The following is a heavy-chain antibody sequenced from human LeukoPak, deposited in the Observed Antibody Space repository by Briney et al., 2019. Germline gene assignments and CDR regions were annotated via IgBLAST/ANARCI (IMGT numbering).Heavy chain of an antibody. CDR1: GFIFSTCA. CDR3: AKDTLYITTPGNFDY. J-gene: IGHJ4*02. Sequence: GGSLRLSCAASGFIFSTCAMSWVRQAPGQGLEWVSGISGSGGATYYADSVKGRFTISRDNSKTTLSLQMDSLRAEDTAVYYCAKDTLYITTPGNFDYWGEGTLVTVAS. V-gene: IGHV3-23*01. D-gene: IGHD6-13*01. CDR2: ISGSGGAT.